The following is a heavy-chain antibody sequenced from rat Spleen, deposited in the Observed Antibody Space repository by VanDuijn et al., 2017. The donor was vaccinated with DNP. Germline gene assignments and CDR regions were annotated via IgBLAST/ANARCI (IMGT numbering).Heavy chain of an antibody. Sequence: QVQLKESGPGLVQPSQTLSLTCTVSGFSLTSNSVHWVRQPPGKGLEWVGAIWSGGSTDYNSALKSRLSISRDTSKGQVFLKMNRRQTEDTAMYFWTRRTETTGDYWGQGVMVTVSS. V-gene: IGHV2-1*01. D-gene: IGHD1-11*01. CDR3: TRRTETTGDY. CDR2: IWSGGST. J-gene: IGHJ2*01. CDR1: GFSLTSNS.